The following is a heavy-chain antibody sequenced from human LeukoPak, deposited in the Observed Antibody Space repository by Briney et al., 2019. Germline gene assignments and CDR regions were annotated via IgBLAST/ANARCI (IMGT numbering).Heavy chain of an antibody. CDR2: IYSGDSGGST. Sequence: GGSLRLSCAAAGFTVSSKYMSWVRQAPGKGLEWVSVIYSGDSGGSTFYADSVKGRFTISRDNSKNTLYLQMNSLRAEDTAVYYCAKNSGIYMGSGYYVDYWGQGTLVTVSS. V-gene: IGHV3-53*01. CDR1: GFTVSSKY. CDR3: AKNSGIYMGSGYYVDY. D-gene: IGHD3-22*01. J-gene: IGHJ4*02.